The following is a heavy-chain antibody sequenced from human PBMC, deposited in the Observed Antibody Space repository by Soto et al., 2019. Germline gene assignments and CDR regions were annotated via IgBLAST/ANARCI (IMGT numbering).Heavy chain of an antibody. CDR3: ASRDPGTSVDY. Sequence: KASETLSLTCAVSGGSFTSNNWWTWVRQPPGQGREWIGEIYRTGSTNYNPSLKSRVTISLDKSENQFSLKVTSLTAADTAVYYCASRDPGTSVDYWGQGTLVTVSS. V-gene: IGHV4-4*02. CDR1: GGSFTSNNW. J-gene: IGHJ4*02. CDR2: IYRTGST. D-gene: IGHD1-7*01.